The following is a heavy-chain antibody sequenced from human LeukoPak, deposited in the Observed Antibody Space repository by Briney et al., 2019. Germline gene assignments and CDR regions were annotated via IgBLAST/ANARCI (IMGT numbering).Heavy chain of an antibody. CDR3: ARVQALNWFDP. Sequence: GGSLRLSCAASGFTFSSYSMNWVRQAPGKGLEWVSSISSSSYIYYADSVKGRFTISRDNAKNSLYLQMNSLRAEDTAVYYCARVQALNWFDPWGQGTLVTVSS. J-gene: IGHJ5*02. CDR1: GFTFSSYS. D-gene: IGHD4-11*01. V-gene: IGHV3-21*01. CDR2: ISSSSYI.